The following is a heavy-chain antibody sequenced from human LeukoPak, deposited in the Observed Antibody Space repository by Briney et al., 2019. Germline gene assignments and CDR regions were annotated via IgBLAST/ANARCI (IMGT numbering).Heavy chain of an antibody. CDR1: GGTFSSYA. J-gene: IGHJ3*02. CDR2: IIPIFGTA. Sequence: SVKVSCKASGGTFSSYAISWVRQAPGQGLEWMGRIIPIFGTANYAQKFQGRVTITTDESTSKAYMELSSLRSEDTAVYYCARDCLYHHACDAFDIWGQGTMVTVSS. V-gene: IGHV1-69*05. CDR3: ARDCLYHHACDAFDI. D-gene: IGHD1-14*01.